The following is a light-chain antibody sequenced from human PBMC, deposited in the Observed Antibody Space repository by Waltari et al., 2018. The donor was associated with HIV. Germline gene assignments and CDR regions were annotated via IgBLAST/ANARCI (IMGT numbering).Light chain of an antibody. V-gene: IGLV3-25*03. CDR3: QSADLSGTYWV. CDR2: QDT. J-gene: IGLJ3*02. CDR1: ALPDQF. Sequence: SYDVTQPSSVSVSPGQTARITCSGYALPDQFVYWYQRKPGQAPVLAIYQDTQRPSGIPERVSGSSSGTVATLTIRGVRTEDEADYHCQSADLSGTYWVFGGGTKLTVL.